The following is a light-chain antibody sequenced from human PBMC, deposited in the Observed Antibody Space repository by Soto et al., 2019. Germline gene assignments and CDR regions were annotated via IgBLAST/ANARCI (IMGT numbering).Light chain of an antibody. CDR3: QPYDKWPLFT. CDR1: QSLSSN. J-gene: IGKJ2*01. V-gene: IGKV3-15*01. CDR2: GAS. Sequence: EMVMKQSPATLSVSPGERATLSCRASQSLSSNLAWYQQKPGQAPRLLIYGASTRATGIPARFSGSGSGTEFTLTISSLQSEDFAVYYCQPYDKWPLFTFGQGPKLEIK.